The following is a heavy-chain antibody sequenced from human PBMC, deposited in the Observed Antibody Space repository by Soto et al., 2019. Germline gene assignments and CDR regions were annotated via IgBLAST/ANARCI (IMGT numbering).Heavy chain of an antibody. J-gene: IGHJ3*02. CDR2: SSWNSGDR. CDR3: ARSSGGGFDI. Sequence: GGSLRLSCVASGFIFNQYGMYWVRQAPGKGLEGGSGSSWNSGDRYDVDSVMGRFTIPRDNANNSLYLQMNSLRTEDTAVYYCARSSGGGFDIWGQGTVVTVSS. D-gene: IGHD3-10*01. V-gene: IGHV3-9*01. CDR1: GFIFNQYG.